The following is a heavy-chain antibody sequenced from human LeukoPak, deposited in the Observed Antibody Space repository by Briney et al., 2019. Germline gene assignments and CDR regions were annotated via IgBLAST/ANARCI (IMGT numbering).Heavy chain of an antibody. V-gene: IGHV3-9*01. CDR3: AKSGFGSVSHDINY. CDR2: ISGNSGNI. Sequence: GRSLRLSCAASGFSFENYAMHWVRQAPGKGLEWVSGISGNSGNIGYADSVKGRFTISRDNAKNSLYLQMNSLRADDTALYYCAKSGFGSVSHDINYWGQGTLVTVSS. CDR1: GFSFENYA. D-gene: IGHD3-10*01. J-gene: IGHJ4*02.